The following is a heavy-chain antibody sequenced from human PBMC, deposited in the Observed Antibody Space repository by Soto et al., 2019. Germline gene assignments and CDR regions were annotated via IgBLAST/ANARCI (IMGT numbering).Heavy chain of an antibody. V-gene: IGHV3-23*01. CDR1: GFTFSSYV. J-gene: IGHJ6*02. D-gene: IGHD6-13*01. CDR3: AKDLGQLTLYYYYGMDV. Sequence: EVQLLESGGGLVQPGGSLRLSCAASGFTFSSYVMSWVRQAPGKGLEWVSAISGSGGSTYYADSVKGRFTISRDNSKNTLYLQMNSLRAEDTAVYYCAKDLGQLTLYYYYGMDVWGQGTTVTVSS. CDR2: ISGSGGST.